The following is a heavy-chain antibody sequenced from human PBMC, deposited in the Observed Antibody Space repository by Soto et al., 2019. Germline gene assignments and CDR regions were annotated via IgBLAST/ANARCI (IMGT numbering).Heavy chain of an antibody. D-gene: IGHD6-13*01. V-gene: IGHV3-33*01. CDR2: IWYDGSNK. CDR1: GFAFSSYG. J-gene: IGHJ6*02. CDR3: CIAAAGTPYSYYYYYYGMDV. Sequence: GGSLILSCAASGFAFSSYGMHWVRQAPGKGLEWVAVIWYDGSNKYYADSVKGRFTISRDNSKNTLYLQMNSLRAEDTAVYYCCIAAAGTPYSYYYYYYGMDVWGQGTTFTVSS.